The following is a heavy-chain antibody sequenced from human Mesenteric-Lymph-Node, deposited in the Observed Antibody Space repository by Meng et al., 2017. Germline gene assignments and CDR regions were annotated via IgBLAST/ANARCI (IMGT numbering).Heavy chain of an antibody. CDR2: IYNSGST. J-gene: IGHJ2*01. CDR1: GGSISSSNYY. CDR3: ARGQKGYFDL. Sequence: QGQLHDSGPGLVNPAQALSLTCTVSGGSISSSNYYWSWIRQPPGKGLEWSGHIYNSGSTYYNPSLKSRITISVDTSKNQFSLKLSSVTAADTAVYYCARGQKGYFDLWGRGTLVTVSS. V-gene: IGHV4-30-4*01.